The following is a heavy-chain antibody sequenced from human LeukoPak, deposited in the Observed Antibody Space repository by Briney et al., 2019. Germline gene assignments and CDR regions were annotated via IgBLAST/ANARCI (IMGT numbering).Heavy chain of an antibody. J-gene: IGHJ4*02. CDR2: ISGSGGST. D-gene: IGHD3-22*01. CDR3: ANHYYDSSGYWYY. CDR1: GFTVSSNY. Sequence: GGSLRLSCAASGFTVSSNYISWVRQAPGKGLEWVSAISGSGGSTYYADSVKGRFTISRDNSKNTLYLQMNSLRAEDTAVYYCANHYYDSSGYWYYWGQGTLVTVSS. V-gene: IGHV3-23*01.